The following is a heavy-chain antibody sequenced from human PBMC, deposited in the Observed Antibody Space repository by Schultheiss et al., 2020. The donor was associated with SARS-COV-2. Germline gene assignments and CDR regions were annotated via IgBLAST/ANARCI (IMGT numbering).Heavy chain of an antibody. CDR2: IWSDGSRI. CDR3: ARERNYYDANYYDY. J-gene: IGHJ4*02. CDR1: GFTFSSYS. Sequence: GGSLRLSCAASGFTFSSYSINWVRQAPGKGLEWVAVIWSDGSRIYYGDSVKGRFTISRDNTKNTLYLQMTSLRTEDTGVYYCARERNYYDANYYDYWGQGTLVTVSS. V-gene: IGHV3-33*01. D-gene: IGHD3-16*01.